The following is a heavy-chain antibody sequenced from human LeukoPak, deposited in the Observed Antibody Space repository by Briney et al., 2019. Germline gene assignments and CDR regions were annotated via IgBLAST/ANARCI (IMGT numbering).Heavy chain of an antibody. V-gene: IGHV4-39*01. CDR3: ARQTGSGLFILP. CDR2: IYYSGNT. Sequence: WVRQPPGKGLEWIGSIYYSGNTYYNASLKSQVSISIDTSKNQFSLRLTSVTAADTAVYCCARQTGSGLFILPGGQGTLVTVSS. D-gene: IGHD3/OR15-3a*01. J-gene: IGHJ4*02.